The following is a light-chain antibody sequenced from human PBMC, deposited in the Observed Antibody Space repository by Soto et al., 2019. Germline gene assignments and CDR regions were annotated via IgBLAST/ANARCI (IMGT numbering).Light chain of an antibody. J-gene: IGLJ1*01. CDR2: DVS. V-gene: IGLV2-11*01. CDR3: CSYAGSYSYV. Sequence: QSALTQPRSVSGSPGQSVTISFTGTSSDVGGYNYVSWYQEQPGKAPKLMIYDVSKRPSGVPDRFSGSKSGNTASLTISGLQAEDEADYYCCSYAGSYSYVFGTGTKSPS. CDR1: SSDVGGYNY.